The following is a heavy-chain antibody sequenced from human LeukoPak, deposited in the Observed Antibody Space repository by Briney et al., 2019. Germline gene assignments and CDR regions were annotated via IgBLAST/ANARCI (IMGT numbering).Heavy chain of an antibody. V-gene: IGHV3-53*01. CDR3: ATHDPGEPGPLDY. D-gene: IGHD1-1*01. J-gene: IGHJ4*02. CDR2: IYSGGNT. CDR1: GFTVSSNY. Sequence: GGSLRLSCAAYGFTVSSNYMSWVRQAPGTGLEWVSVIYSGGNTYYADSVKGRFTVSRDNSKNTLYLQMNSLRAEDTAVYYCATHDPGEPGPLDYWGQGSLVTVPS.